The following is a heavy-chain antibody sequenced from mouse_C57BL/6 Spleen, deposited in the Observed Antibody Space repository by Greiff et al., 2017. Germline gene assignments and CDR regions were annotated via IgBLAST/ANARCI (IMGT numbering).Heavy chain of an antibody. CDR3: AREGYGSSPAWFAY. Sequence: VQLQQSGTELVKPGASVKLSCKASGYTFTSYWMHWVKQRPGQGLEWIGNINPSNGGTNYNEKFKSKATLTVDKSSSTAYMQLSSLTSEDSAVYYCAREGYGSSPAWFAYWGQGTLVTVSA. V-gene: IGHV1-53*01. J-gene: IGHJ3*01. D-gene: IGHD1-1*01. CDR1: GYTFTSYW. CDR2: INPSNGGT.